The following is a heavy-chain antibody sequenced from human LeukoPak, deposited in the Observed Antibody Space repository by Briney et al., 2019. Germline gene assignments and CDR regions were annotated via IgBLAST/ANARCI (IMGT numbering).Heavy chain of an antibody. Sequence: GGSLRLSCAASGFTFSSYAMHWVRQAPGKGLEWVAVISYDGSNKYYADSVKGRFTISRDNSKNTLYLQMNSLRAEDTAVYYCAGLRSYYYGSVWGKGTTVTISS. D-gene: IGHD3-10*01. V-gene: IGHV3-30*14. CDR3: AGLRSYYYGSV. CDR1: GFTFSSYA. J-gene: IGHJ6*04. CDR2: ISYDGSNK.